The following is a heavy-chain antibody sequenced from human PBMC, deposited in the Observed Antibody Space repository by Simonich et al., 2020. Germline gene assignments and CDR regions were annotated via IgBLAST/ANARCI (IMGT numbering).Heavy chain of an antibody. J-gene: IGHJ4*02. CDR1: GGSISSYY. CDR3: ARLPDY. V-gene: IGHV4-59*08. Sequence: QVQLQESGPGLVKPSETLSLTCTVSGGSISSYYWSWIRQPPGKGLEWIGYIYYSGSTNDNPALKSRVTISVDPSKNQFSLKLSSVTAADTAVYYCARLPDYWGQGTLVTVSS. CDR2: IYYSGST.